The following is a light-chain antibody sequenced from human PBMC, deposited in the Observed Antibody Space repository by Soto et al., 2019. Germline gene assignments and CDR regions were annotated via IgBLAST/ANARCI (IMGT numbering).Light chain of an antibody. CDR2: GAS. J-gene: IGKJ4*01. CDR1: QRVSSN. V-gene: IGKV3-20*01. CDR3: QQCGSSPIT. Sequence: EIVMTRSPATMSVSPWERFTLSCMATQRVSSNLAWYQQRLGQAPRLLIYGASTRATGIPDRFSGSGSGTDFTLTISRLEPEDFAVYYCQQCGSSPITFGGGTKVDIK.